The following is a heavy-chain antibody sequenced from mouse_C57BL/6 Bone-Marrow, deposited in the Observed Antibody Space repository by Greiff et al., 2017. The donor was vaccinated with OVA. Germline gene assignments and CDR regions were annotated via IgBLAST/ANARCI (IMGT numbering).Heavy chain of an antibody. CDR1: EYEFPSYD. Sequence: EVKLMEPGGGLVQPGESLKLSCESTEYEFPSYDMSWVRKTPEQRLELVAAINRDGGSTYYPDTLEIRFIISRDNTKKTLYLQMSSLRSEDTALYYCARHDFDYWGQGTTLTVSS. CDR3: ARHDFDY. J-gene: IGHJ2*01. CDR2: INRDGGST. V-gene: IGHV5-2*01.